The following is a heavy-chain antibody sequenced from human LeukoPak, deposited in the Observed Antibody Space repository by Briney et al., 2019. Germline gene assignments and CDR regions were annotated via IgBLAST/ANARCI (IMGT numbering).Heavy chain of an antibody. J-gene: IGHJ4*02. CDR3: ARLLGAEYSSSWPTPFDY. Sequence: SETLSLTRTVSGGSISSYYWSWIRQPPGKGLEWIGYIYYSGSTNYNPSLKSRVTISVDTSKNQFSLKLSSVTAADTAVYYCARLLGAEYSSSWPTPFDYWGQGTLVTVSS. V-gene: IGHV4-59*08. CDR2: IYYSGST. CDR1: GGSISSYY. D-gene: IGHD6-13*01.